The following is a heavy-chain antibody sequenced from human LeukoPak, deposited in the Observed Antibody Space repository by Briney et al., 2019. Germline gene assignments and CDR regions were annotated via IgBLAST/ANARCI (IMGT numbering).Heavy chain of an antibody. V-gene: IGHV1-2*02. Sequence: ASVKVSCKASGYTFTDYYMHWVRQAPGQGLEWMGWINPNSGGTNYAQKFQGRVTMTRDTSISTAYMELSRLRSDDTAVYYCARGRKYCSSTSCYFDYWGQGTLVTVSS. CDR1: GYTFTDYY. D-gene: IGHD2-2*01. CDR2: INPNSGGT. CDR3: ARGRKYCSSTSCYFDY. J-gene: IGHJ4*02.